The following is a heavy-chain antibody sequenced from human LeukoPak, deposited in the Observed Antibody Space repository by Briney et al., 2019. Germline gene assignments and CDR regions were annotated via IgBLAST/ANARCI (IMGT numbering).Heavy chain of an antibody. J-gene: IGHJ4*02. V-gene: IGHV4-31*03. CDR2: IYYSGST. CDR1: GGSINSGGYY. CDR3: ARVWAGYNTNFFDY. D-gene: IGHD5-24*01. Sequence: SETLSLTCTVPGGSINSGGYYWNWIRQHPGKGLEWIGYIYYSGSTDYYPSLKSRGTISVDTSKNQFSLKLSSVTAADTAIYYCARVWAGYNTNFFDYWGQGTLVTVSS.